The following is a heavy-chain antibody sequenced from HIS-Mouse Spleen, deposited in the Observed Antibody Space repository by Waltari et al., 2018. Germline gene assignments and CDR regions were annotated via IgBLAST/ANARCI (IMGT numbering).Heavy chain of an antibody. CDR3: ARIGSHRRGYSYGYWFDP. CDR1: GYTFTSYD. D-gene: IGHD5-18*01. J-gene: IGHJ5*02. Sequence: QVQLVQPGAEVKKPGASVKVSCKASGYTFTSYDINWVRQATGQGVEWVGWMNPNRGNPGYEQKFQGRVTMTRNTSISTAYMELSSLRSEDSAVYYFARIGSHRRGYSYGYWFDPWGQGTLVTVSS. V-gene: IGHV1-8*01. CDR2: MNPNRGNP.